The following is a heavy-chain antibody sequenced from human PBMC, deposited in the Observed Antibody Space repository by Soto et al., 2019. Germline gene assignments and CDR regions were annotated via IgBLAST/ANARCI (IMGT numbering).Heavy chain of an antibody. CDR2: FTRSGST. V-gene: IGHV3-23*01. Sequence: GGSLRLSCAASGFTFSNYAMSWVRQAPGKGLEWVSTFTRSGSTLYAESVRGRFTISRDNSKNTLFLQMNNVRAEDTAIYYCAREYAPGRPHYAYWALGTPVPVSS. CDR3: AREYAPGRPHYAY. J-gene: IGHJ4*02. CDR1: GFTFSNYA. D-gene: IGHD2-2*01.